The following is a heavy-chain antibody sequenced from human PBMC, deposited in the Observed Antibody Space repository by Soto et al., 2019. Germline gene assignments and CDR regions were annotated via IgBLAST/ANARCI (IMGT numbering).Heavy chain of an antibody. D-gene: IGHD3-3*01. CDR3: ARDNALYYDFWSGYSASYYFDY. Sequence: GASVKVSCKASGYTFTSYAMHWVRQAPGQRXEWMGWINAGNGNTKYSQKFQGRVTITRDTSASTAYMELSSLRSEDTAVYYCARDNALYYDFWSGYSASYYFDYWGQGTLVTVSS. J-gene: IGHJ4*02. CDR1: GYTFTSYA. V-gene: IGHV1-3*01. CDR2: INAGNGNT.